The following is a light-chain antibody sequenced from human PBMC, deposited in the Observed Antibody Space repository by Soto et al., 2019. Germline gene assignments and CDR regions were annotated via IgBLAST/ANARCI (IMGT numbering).Light chain of an antibody. CDR2: GAS. V-gene: IGKV3D-15*01. Sequence: EIVMTESPATVSVSPGDRVTLSCRASHSVRGGSAWYQQKPGEAPRLLIYGASIKATGIPARFSGGGYGTEFTLTISSLESEDFAVYYCQQYNIWPLTFGGGTKV. CDR3: QQYNIWPLT. J-gene: IGKJ4*01. CDR1: HSVRGG.